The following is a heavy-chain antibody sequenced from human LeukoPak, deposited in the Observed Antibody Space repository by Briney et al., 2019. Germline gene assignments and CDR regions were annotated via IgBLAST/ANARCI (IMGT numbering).Heavy chain of an antibody. CDR1: GFTFSSYA. D-gene: IGHD5-18*01. CDR3: ARDPSNSSRGYSYGFFDY. J-gene: IGHJ4*02. CDR2: ISGSGGNT. Sequence: GGSLRLSCAASGFTFSSYAMSWVRQTPGKGLQWVSGISGSGGNTYYGDSVKGRFTISRDNSKNTLYLQMNSLRAEDTAVYYCARDPSNSSRGYSYGFFDYWGQGTLVTVSS. V-gene: IGHV3-23*01.